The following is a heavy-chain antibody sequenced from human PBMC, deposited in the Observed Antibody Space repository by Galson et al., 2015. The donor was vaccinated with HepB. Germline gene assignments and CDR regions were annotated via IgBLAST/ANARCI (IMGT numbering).Heavy chain of an antibody. J-gene: IGHJ6*02. CDR1: GFTFSGST. Sequence: SLRLSCAASGFTFSGSTMHWVRQASGKGLEWVGRIRSKANSYATAYAASVKGRFTISRDDSKNTAFLQMNSLKTEDTAVYYCTRRMLGATGYYYGMDVWGQGTTVTVSS. CDR3: TRRMLGATGYYYGMDV. D-gene: IGHD1-26*01. CDR2: IRSKANSYAT. V-gene: IGHV3-73*01.